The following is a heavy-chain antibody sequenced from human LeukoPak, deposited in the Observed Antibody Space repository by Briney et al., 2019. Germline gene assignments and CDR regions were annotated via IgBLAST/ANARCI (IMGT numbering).Heavy chain of an antibody. V-gene: IGHV3-21*01. Sequence: GGSLRVSCVGSGSIFSNFNMNWVRQAPGKGLEWVSSISSTGNYIHYADSVKGRFTISRDNAQKSLYLQMNSLRVEDSAVYYCARVSTGPVWGQGTLVTASS. CDR2: ISSTGNYI. CDR3: ARVSTGPV. D-gene: IGHD1-1*01. J-gene: IGHJ4*02. CDR1: GSIFSNFN.